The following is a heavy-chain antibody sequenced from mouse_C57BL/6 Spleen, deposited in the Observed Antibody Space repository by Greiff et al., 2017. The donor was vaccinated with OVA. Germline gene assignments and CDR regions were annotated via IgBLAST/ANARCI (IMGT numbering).Heavy chain of an antibody. D-gene: IGHD5-5*01. CDR3: ARQGTTSFAY. Sequence: EVKLVESGGGLVKPGGSLKLSCAASGFTFSSYTMSWVRQTPEKRLEWVATISGGGGNTYYPDSVKGRFTISRDNAKNTLYLQMSSLRSEDTALYYCARQGTTSFAYWGQGTLVTVSA. V-gene: IGHV5-9*01. CDR1: GFTFSSYT. CDR2: ISGGGGNT. J-gene: IGHJ3*01.